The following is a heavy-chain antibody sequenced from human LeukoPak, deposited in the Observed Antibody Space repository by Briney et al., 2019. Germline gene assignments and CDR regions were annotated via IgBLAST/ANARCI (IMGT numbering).Heavy chain of an antibody. Sequence: GGSLRFSCAASGFIVSCMSWVRQAPGKGLEWVSLIYSGGSTYYADSVKGRFTISRDNSKNTLYLHMDNLRAEDTAVYYCARHDYGDRYAFDIWGQGTMVTVSS. V-gene: IGHV3-66*04. D-gene: IGHD4-17*01. CDR2: IYSGGST. CDR3: ARHDYGDRYAFDI. CDR1: GFIVSC. J-gene: IGHJ3*02.